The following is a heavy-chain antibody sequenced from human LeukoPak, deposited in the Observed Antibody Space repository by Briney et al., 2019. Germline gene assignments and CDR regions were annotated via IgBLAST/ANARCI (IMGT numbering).Heavy chain of an antibody. CDR2: INPNSGGT. CDR1: GYTFTGYY. CDR3: ARDGVPFDY. D-gene: IGHD3-10*01. J-gene: IGHJ4*02. Sequence: ASVKVSCKASGYTFTGYYMHWVRQAPGQGLEWMGWINPNSGGTNYAQKFQGRVTITRDTSASTAYMELSSLRSEDTAVYYCARDGVPFDYWGQGTLVTVSS. V-gene: IGHV1-2*02.